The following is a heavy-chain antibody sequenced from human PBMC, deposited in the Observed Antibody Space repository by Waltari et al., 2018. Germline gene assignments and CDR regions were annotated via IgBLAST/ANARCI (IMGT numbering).Heavy chain of an antibody. CDR3: AWLDYTLRGYFDL. CDR1: GFSLSNARMG. D-gene: IGHD4-4*01. CDR2: IFSNDEK. Sequence: QVTLKESGPVLVKPTETLTLTCTVSGFSLSNARMGVSWISQPPGKALEWLAHIFSNDEKSYSTSLKSRLTIYKDTSKSQVVLTMTNMDPVDTATYYCAWLDYTLRGYFDLWGRGTLVTVSS. J-gene: IGHJ2*01. V-gene: IGHV2-26*04.